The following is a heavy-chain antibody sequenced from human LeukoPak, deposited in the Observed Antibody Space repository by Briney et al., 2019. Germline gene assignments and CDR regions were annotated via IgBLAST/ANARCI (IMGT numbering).Heavy chain of an antibody. CDR3: ARDAGTYYYDSSGYEFDY. V-gene: IGHV3-21*01. Sequence: GGSLRLSCAVSGFSVSSFGMSWVRQAPGKGLEWVSSISSSSSYIYYADSVKGRFTIPRDNAKNSLYLQMNSLRAEDTAVYYCARDAGTYYYDSSGYEFDYWGQGTLVTVSS. CDR1: GFSVSSFG. D-gene: IGHD3-22*01. J-gene: IGHJ4*02. CDR2: ISSSSSYI.